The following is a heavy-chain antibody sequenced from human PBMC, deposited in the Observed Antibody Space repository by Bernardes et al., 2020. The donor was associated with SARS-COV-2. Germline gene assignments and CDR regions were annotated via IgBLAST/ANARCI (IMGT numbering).Heavy chain of an antibody. CDR2: ISSSGSTI. CDR1: VLTLSEYC. D-gene: IGHD5-18*01. V-gene: IGHV3-11*01. Sequence: MRHAYAGSVLTLSEYCMSWIRPGRGKGLEWVSSISSSGSTIYYADSVKGRFTISRDNAKNSLYLQMNSLRAEDTAVYYWATSQQLWAYGMDVWGQGTTVTVSS. CDR3: ATSQQLWAYGMDV. J-gene: IGHJ6*02.